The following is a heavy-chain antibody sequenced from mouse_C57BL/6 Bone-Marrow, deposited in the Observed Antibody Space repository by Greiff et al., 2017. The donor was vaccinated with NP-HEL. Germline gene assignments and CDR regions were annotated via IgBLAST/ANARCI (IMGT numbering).Heavy chain of an antibody. J-gene: IGHJ1*03. Sequence: VQLQQSGPELVKPGASVKISCKASGYSFTGYYMNWVKQSPEKSLEWIGEINPSTGGTTYNQKFKAKATLTVDKSSSTAYMQLKSLTSEDSAVDYCARGRWLLPDWYFDVWGTGTTVTVSS. CDR1: GYSFTGYY. V-gene: IGHV1-42*01. CDR2: INPSTGGT. CDR3: ARGRWLLPDWYFDV. D-gene: IGHD2-3*01.